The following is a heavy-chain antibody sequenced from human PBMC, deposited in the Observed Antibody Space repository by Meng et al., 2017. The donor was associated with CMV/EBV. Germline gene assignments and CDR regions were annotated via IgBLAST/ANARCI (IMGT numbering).Heavy chain of an antibody. CDR1: GGSISSYY. CDR3: ARGGYGDYGRLGVDY. D-gene: IGHD4-17*01. V-gene: IGHV4-59*01. J-gene: IGHJ4*02. Sequence: SETLSLTCTVSGGSISSYYWSWIRQPPGKGLEWIGYIYYSGSTNYNPSLKSRVTISVDTSKNQLSLKLSSVTAADTAVYYCARGGYGDYGRLGVDYWGQGTLVTVSS. CDR2: IYYSGST.